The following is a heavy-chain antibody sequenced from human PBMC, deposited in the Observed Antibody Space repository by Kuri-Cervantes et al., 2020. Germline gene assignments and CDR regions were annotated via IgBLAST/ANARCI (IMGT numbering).Heavy chain of an antibody. D-gene: IGHD3-22*01. CDR2: INHSGST. CDR3: ARGRGLGMIVVVPFDY. V-gene: IGHV4-34*01. Sequence: SETLSLTCAVYGGSFSGYYWSWIRQPPGKGLEWTGEINHSGSTNYNPSLKSRVTISVDTSKNQFSLKLSSVIAADTAVYYCARGRGLGMIVVVPFDYWGQGTLVTVSS. J-gene: IGHJ4*02. CDR1: GGSFSGYY.